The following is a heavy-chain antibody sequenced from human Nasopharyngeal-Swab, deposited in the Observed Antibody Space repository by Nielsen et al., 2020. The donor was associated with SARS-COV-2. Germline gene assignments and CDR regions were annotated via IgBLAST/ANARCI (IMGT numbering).Heavy chain of an antibody. V-gene: IGHV3-33*06. CDR3: AKGGLRGYFDY. CDR1: GFTFSNYG. J-gene: IGHJ4*02. Sequence: GGSLRLSCAASGFTFSNYGMHWVRQAPGKGLEWVAVIWYDGSNKYYADSVKGRFTISRDNSKNTLYLQMNSLRAEDTAVYYCAKGGLRGYFDYWGQGTLVTVSS. CDR2: IWYDGSNK. D-gene: IGHD3-16*01.